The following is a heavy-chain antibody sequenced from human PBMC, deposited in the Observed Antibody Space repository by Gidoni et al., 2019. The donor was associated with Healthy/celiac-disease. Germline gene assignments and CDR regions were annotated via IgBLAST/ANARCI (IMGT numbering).Heavy chain of an antibody. V-gene: IGHV3-21*01. CDR2: ISSSSSYI. Sequence: EVQLVESGGGLVKPGGSLRLSCAASGFTFSSYSMNWVRQAPGKGLEWVSSISSSSSYIYDADSVKGRFTISRDNAKNSLYLQMNSLRAEDTAVYYCAREEEEGLGSSGWYGAWGQGTLVTVSS. CDR3: AREEEEGLGSSGWYGA. J-gene: IGHJ4*02. CDR1: GFTFSSYS. D-gene: IGHD6-19*01.